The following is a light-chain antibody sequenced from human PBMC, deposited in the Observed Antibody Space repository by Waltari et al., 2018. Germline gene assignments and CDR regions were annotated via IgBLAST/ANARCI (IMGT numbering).Light chain of an antibody. CDR2: KVS. Sequence: DVVMTQSPLSLPITPGQPASISCRSSQSIVHRDGDTYLSWYQQKPGQPPRLLIYKVSNRDSGVPDRFSGSGAVTDFTLKISRVEAEDVSVYYCGQCTHWPYSFGQGTKVEI. V-gene: IGKV2-30*02. J-gene: IGKJ2*03. CDR3: GQCTHWPYS. CDR1: QSIVHRDGDTY.